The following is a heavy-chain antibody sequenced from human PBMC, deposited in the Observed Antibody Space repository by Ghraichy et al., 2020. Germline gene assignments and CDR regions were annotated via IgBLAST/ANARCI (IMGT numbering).Heavy chain of an antibody. CDR3: ARFVDFGTWFDP. CDR2: IYYGGAA. CDR1: GGSIGSGGQY. Sequence: LSLTCTVSGGSIGSGGQYWSWLRQRPGEGLEWIAYIYYGGAAFYNPSLKSRVNISIDTSQNLFSLRLASVTVAYTAVYFCARFVDFGTWFDPWGQGTLVTVSS. D-gene: IGHD4-17*01. J-gene: IGHJ5*02. V-gene: IGHV4-31*03.